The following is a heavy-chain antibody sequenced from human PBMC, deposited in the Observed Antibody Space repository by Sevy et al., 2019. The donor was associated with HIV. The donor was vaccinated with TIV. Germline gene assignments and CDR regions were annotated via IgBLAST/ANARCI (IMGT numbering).Heavy chain of an antibody. CDR1: QFTFSNYQ. CDR2: ISSSGDTI. D-gene: IGHD3-16*01. V-gene: IGHV3-48*03. J-gene: IGHJ4*02. Sequence: GGSLRLSCAASQFTFSNYQMNWVRQAPGKGLEWVSYISSSGDTIYYADSLKGRFTISRDNAKNSLYLQMSSLRAEDTGVYYWAGGEFGGNFDYWGQGTLVTVSS. CDR3: AGGEFGGNFDY.